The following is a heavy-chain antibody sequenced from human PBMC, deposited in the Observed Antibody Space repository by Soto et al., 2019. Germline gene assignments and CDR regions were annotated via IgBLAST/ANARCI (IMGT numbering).Heavy chain of an antibody. J-gene: IGHJ4*02. D-gene: IGHD6-13*01. V-gene: IGHV3-21*06. CDR2: ISSGSDFI. CDR1: GYTFSNFY. Sequence: GSLRLSCVASGYTFSNFYIHWLRQAPGRGPEWISSISSGSDFIYYADSVKGRFTISRDNAKNSLYLQMTSLRVEDTAVYYCARSLSSSMYFGFWGQGTLVRVSS. CDR3: ARSLSSSMYFGF.